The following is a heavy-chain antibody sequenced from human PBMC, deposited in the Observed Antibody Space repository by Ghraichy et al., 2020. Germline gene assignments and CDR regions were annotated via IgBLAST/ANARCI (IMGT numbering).Heavy chain of an antibody. Sequence: SETLSLTCTVSGGSINNYYWSWIRQPAGKGLEWIGRINASGSTNYNPSLKSRVSMSVDTSKNQFSLKLTSVTAADTAVYYCARDRLISGWDKRFDYWGLGTLVTVSS. D-gene: IGHD1-26*01. CDR1: GGSINNYY. CDR3: ARDRLISGWDKRFDY. J-gene: IGHJ4*02. CDR2: INASGST. V-gene: IGHV4-4*07.